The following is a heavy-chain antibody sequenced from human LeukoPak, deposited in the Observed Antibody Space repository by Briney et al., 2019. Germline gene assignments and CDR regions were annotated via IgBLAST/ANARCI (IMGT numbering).Heavy chain of an antibody. J-gene: IGHJ4*02. Sequence: GGPLRLSCAASGFTFSSYDMHWVRHVIGKGLEWVSAIGPAGDTYYPGSVKGRFTTSREIARNSLYLQMNSLRVGDTAVYYCARGLIDGSGSYFFDYWGQGTLVTVSS. D-gene: IGHD3-10*01. V-gene: IGHV3-13*01. CDR1: GFTFSSYD. CDR3: ARGLIDGSGSYFFDY. CDR2: IGPAGDT.